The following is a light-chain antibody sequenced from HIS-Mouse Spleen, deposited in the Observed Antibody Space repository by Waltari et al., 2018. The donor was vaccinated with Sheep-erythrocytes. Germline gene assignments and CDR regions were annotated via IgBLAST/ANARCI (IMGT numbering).Light chain of an antibody. J-gene: IGKJ1*01. CDR1: QSVSSY. CDR2: DAS. Sequence: EIVLTQSPATLSLSPGERATLSCRASQSVSSYLAWYQQKPGQAPRLLIYDASNRATGTPASFSGSGSGTDFTLTISSLEPEDFAVYYCQQRSNWPPTFGQGTKVEIK. CDR3: QQRSNWPPT. V-gene: IGKV3-11*01.